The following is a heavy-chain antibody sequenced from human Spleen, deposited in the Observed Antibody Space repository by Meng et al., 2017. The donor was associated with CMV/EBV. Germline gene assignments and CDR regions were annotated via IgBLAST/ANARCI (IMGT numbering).Heavy chain of an antibody. J-gene: IGHJ4*02. CDR1: KLTFSSYS. Sequence: GESLKISCAASKLTFSSYSMNWVRQTPGKGLEWVSYISSSRSTISYADSVKGRFTISRDNAKNSLYLQMNSLRAEDTAVYYCARDLALDGSGWLDLIDYWGQGTLVTVSS. D-gene: IGHD6-19*01. CDR3: ARDLALDGSGWLDLIDY. CDR2: ISSSRSTI. V-gene: IGHV3-48*04.